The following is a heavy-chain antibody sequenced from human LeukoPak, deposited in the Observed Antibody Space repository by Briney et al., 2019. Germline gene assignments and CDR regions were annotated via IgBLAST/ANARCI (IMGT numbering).Heavy chain of an antibody. CDR1: GGSITSYH. Sequence: LETLSLTCTVSGGSITSYHWSWIRQPPGKGLEWIGYIYYSGSTTYNPPLKSRVTISVETSKNQFSLKLRSVTAADTAIYYCARHIPGNPYFDYWGQGTLVTVSS. CDR2: IYYSGST. D-gene: IGHD2/OR15-2a*01. J-gene: IGHJ4*02. V-gene: IGHV4-59*08. CDR3: ARHIPGNPYFDY.